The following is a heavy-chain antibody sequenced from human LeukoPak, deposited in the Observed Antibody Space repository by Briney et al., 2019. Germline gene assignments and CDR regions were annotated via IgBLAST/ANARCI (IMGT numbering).Heavy chain of an antibody. Sequence: GGSLRLSCAASGFTVSSSYMSWVRQAPGKGLEWVSVIYSGGSTYYADSVKGRFTISRDNAKNSLYLQMNSLRAEDTAVYYCARDELRSGDAFDIWGRGTMVTVSS. CDR3: ARDELRSGDAFDI. CDR2: IYSGGST. V-gene: IGHV3-66*01. CDR1: GFTVSSSY. J-gene: IGHJ3*02. D-gene: IGHD3-10*02.